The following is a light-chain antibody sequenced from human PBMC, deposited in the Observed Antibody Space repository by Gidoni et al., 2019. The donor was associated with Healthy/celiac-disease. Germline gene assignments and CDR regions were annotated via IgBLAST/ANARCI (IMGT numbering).Light chain of an antibody. CDR1: QSISSW. CDR3: QQYNSYSPLLT. J-gene: IGKJ4*01. CDR2: DAS. Sequence: DIQMTQSPSTLSASVGDRVTITCRASQSISSWLAWYQQKPGKAPKLLIYDASSLESGVPSRFSGSGSGTEFTLTISSLQPDDFATYYCQQYNSYSPLLTFGGXTKVEIK. V-gene: IGKV1-5*01.